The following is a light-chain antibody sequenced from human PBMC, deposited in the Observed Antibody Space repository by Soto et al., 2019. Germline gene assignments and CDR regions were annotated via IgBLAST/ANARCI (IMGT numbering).Light chain of an antibody. CDR1: ISDVGAYNY. J-gene: IGLJ1*01. CDR2: EVS. Sequence: QSALTQPPSASGSPGQSVTISCTVTISDVGAYNYLSWYQQHPGKAPKLMIYEVSKRPSGVPDRFSGSKSGNTASLTVSGLQAEDEADYYCSSYAGSNNYVFGPGTKLTVL. CDR3: SSYAGSNNYV. V-gene: IGLV2-8*01.